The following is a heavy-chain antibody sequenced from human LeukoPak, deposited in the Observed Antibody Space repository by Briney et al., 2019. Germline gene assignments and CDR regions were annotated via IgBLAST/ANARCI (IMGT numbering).Heavy chain of an antibody. CDR2: ISSSSSYI. CDR3: ASICGGDCYSAFDI. Sequence: GGSLRLSCAASGFTFSIYAMSWVRQTPGKGLEWVSSISSSSSYIYYADSVKGRFTISRDNAKNSLYLQMNSLRAEDTAVYYCASICGGDCYSAFDIWGQGTMVTVSS. J-gene: IGHJ3*02. CDR1: GFTFSIYA. D-gene: IGHD2-21*02. V-gene: IGHV3-21*01.